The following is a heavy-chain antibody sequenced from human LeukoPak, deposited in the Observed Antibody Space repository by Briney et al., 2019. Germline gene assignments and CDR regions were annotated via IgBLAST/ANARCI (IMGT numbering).Heavy chain of an antibody. CDR1: GFTFSDYY. Sequence: GGSLRLSCAASGFTFSDYYMSWIRQAPGKGLEWVSYISSSGRTIYYADSVKGRFTISRDNAKNSLYLQMNSLRAEDTAVYYCARVTIANAFDIWGQGTMVTVSS. V-gene: IGHV3-11*04. CDR2: ISSSGRTI. D-gene: IGHD2-21*01. J-gene: IGHJ3*02. CDR3: ARVTIANAFDI.